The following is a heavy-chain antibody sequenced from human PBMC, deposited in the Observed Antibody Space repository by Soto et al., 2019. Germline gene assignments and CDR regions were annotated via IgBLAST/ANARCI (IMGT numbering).Heavy chain of an antibody. D-gene: IGHD3-22*01. V-gene: IGHV3-15*07. CDR1: GFPFSNAW. J-gene: IGHJ4*01. CDR3: TTDSYSTMIEVCFDY. CDR2: IKSKALGGTT. Sequence: EVQLVESGGGLVKPGGSLRLSCAGSGFPFSNAWINWVRQAPGKGLEWVGRIKSKALGGTTDFAAPVRGRIDITRDQSRSMAYMQMNSLNTKDTAVYFCTTDSYSTMIEVCFDYWGHGTLVTVSS.